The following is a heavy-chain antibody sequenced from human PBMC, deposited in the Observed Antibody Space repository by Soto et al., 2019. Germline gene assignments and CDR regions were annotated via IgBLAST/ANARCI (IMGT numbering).Heavy chain of an antibody. CDR3: ARGGGAYCSGGSCYLSYYFDY. V-gene: IGHV1-18*01. CDR2: ISAYNGNT. D-gene: IGHD2-15*01. J-gene: IGHJ4*02. CDR1: GYTFTSYG. Sequence: QVQLVQSGAEVKKPGASVKVSCKASGYTFTSYGISWVRQAPGQGLEWMGWISAYNGNTNYAQKLQGRVTMTTDTSPSTAYMGLRSPRSDDTGVYYCARGGGAYCSGGSCYLSYYFDYWGQGTLVTVSS.